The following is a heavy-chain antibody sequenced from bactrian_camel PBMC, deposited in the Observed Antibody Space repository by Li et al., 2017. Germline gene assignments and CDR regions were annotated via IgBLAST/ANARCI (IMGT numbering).Heavy chain of an antibody. V-gene: IGHV3S1*01. Sequence: HVQLVESGGGSVQAGGSLKLSCTTSGFAYSTYCMGWFRQRPGKGREGVAAIDADGAINYADSAKGRFTISRDNAKNTLYPQMNSLKPDDTATYYCAAGLKWCRQGYPTADFRYLGQGTQVTVS. J-gene: IGHJ6*01. D-gene: IGHD2*01. CDR3: AAGLKWCRQGYPTADFRY. CDR1: GFAYSTYC. CDR2: IDADGAI.